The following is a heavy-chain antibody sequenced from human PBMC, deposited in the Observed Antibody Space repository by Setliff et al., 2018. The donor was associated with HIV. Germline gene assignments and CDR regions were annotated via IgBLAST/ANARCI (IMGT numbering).Heavy chain of an antibody. CDR3: ARVRFNFDNVRCFDL. CDR2: ISHSGRT. V-gene: IGHV4-34*01. Sequence: PSETLSLTCAVYVGSFSGYYWSWIRQPPGKGLEWIGEISHSGRTNYNPSLKSRVTMSLDTSRNEVSLRLSSVTAADTATYFCARVRFNFDNVRCFDLWGPGTLVTVSS. CDR1: VGSFSGYY. J-gene: IGHJ2*01. D-gene: IGHD1-20*01.